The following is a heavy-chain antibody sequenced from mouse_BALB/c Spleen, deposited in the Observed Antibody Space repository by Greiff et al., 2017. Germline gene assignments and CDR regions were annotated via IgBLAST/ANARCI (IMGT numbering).Heavy chain of an antibody. Sequence: QVQLQQSGAELVKPGASVKLSCKASGYTFTSYYMYWVKQRPGQGLEWIGEINPSNGGTNFNEKFKSKATLTVDKSSSTAYMQLSSLTSEDSAVYYCARRELRYYFDYWGQGTTLTVSS. CDR3: ARRELRYYFDY. CDR1: GYTFTSYY. D-gene: IGHD3-2*02. V-gene: IGHV1S81*02. J-gene: IGHJ2*01. CDR2: INPSNGGT.